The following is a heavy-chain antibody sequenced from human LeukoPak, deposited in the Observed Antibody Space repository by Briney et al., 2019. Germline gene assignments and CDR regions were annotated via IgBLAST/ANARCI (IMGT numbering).Heavy chain of an antibody. Sequence: GGSLRLSCVASGFTFSDYYMSWIRQAPGKGLEWVSYIRSSGTTIHYADSVKGRFTISGDNAKNSLYPQMNSLRAEDTAVYYCAKDRGAVTDVFDYWGQGTLVTVSS. CDR1: GFTFSDYY. CDR2: IRSSGTTI. J-gene: IGHJ4*02. D-gene: IGHD6-19*01. V-gene: IGHV3-11*04. CDR3: AKDRGAVTDVFDY.